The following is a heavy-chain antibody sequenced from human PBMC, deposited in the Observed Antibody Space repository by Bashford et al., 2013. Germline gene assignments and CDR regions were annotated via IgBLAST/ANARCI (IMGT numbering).Heavy chain of an antibody. CDR3: ARAGRLAAAAQHAFDI. Sequence: RQAPGKGLEWVSYISSSGSTIYYADSVKGRFTISRDNAKNSLYLQMNSLRAEDTAVYYCARAGRLAAAAQHAFDIWGQGTMVTVSS. V-gene: IGHV3-11*01. J-gene: IGHJ3*02. CDR2: ISSSGSTI. D-gene: IGHD6-13*01.